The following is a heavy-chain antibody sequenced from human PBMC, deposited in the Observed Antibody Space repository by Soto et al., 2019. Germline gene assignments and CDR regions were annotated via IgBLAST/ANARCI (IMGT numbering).Heavy chain of an antibody. D-gene: IGHD5-12*01. V-gene: IGHV4-59*12. CDR3: ARVNSGYENDNGIDV. J-gene: IGHJ1*01. CDR1: GDSISSYY. Sequence: SETLSLTCTVSGDSISSYYWRWIRQPPGKGLEWIGYIYHSGTTNYNPSLKIRATISVDKSKNQFSLNLRSVSAADTAIYYCARVNSGYENDNGIDVWGPGALVTVSS. CDR2: IYHSGTT.